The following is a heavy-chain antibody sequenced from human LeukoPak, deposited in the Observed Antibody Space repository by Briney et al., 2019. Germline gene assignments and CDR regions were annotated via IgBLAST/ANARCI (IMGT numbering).Heavy chain of an antibody. D-gene: IGHD6-13*01. CDR3: AADPRYSSSSLGPDC. J-gene: IGHJ4*02. V-gene: IGHV1-58*01. CDR2: IVVGSGNT. Sequence: SVKVSCKASGFTFTSSAVQWVRQARGQRLEWIGWIVVGSGNTNYAQKFQERVTITRDMSTSTAYMELSSLRSEDTAVYYCAADPRYSSSSLGPDCWGQGTLVTVSS. CDR1: GFTFTSSA.